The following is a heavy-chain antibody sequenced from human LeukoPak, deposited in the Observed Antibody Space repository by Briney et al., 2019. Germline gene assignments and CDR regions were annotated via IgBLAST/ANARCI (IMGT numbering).Heavy chain of an antibody. CDR1: GGSINGGGYY. CDR2: ISNSGST. CDR3: AGVPEYSNYVDY. V-gene: IGHV4-31*03. J-gene: IGHJ4*02. Sequence: PSQTLSLTCTVSGGSINGGGYYWSWIRQHPGKGLEWIGYISNSGSTYYHPSLRSRLSISIDTSKNQFSLKLNSVTAADTAVYYCAGVPEYSNYVDYWGQGTLVTVSS. D-gene: IGHD4-11*01.